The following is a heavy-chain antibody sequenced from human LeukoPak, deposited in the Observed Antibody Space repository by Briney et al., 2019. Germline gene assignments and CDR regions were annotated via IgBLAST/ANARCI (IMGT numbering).Heavy chain of an antibody. V-gene: IGHV4-34*01. Sequence: PSETPSLTCAVYGGSFSGYYWSWIRQPPGKGLEWIGEINHSGSTNYNPSLKSRVTISVDTSKNQFSLKLSSVTAADTAVYYCARGLWFRESRPFDYWGQGTLVTVSS. CDR3: ARGLWFRESRPFDY. CDR1: GGSFSGYY. CDR2: INHSGST. J-gene: IGHJ4*02. D-gene: IGHD3-10*01.